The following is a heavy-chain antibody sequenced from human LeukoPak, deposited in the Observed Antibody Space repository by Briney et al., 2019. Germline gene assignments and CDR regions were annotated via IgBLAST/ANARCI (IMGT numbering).Heavy chain of an antibody. CDR1: GYTFTSYY. D-gene: IGHD6-19*01. Sequence: GASVKVSCKASGYTFTSYYMRWVRQAPGQGLEWMGIINPSGGSTSYAQKFQGRVTMTRDTSTSTVYMELSSLRSEDTAVYYCARDFSAVAGISTPEYYFDYWGQGTLVTVSS. CDR3: ARDFSAVAGISTPEYYFDY. CDR2: INPSGGST. J-gene: IGHJ4*02. V-gene: IGHV1-46*01.